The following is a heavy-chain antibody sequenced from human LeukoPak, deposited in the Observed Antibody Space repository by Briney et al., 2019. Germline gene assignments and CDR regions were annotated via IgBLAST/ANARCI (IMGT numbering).Heavy chain of an antibody. V-gene: IGHV4-31*03. CDR2: IYYSGST. CDR1: GGSISSGGYY. CDR3: ARENAPNYCSGGGCYSQRYYFDY. J-gene: IGHJ4*02. D-gene: IGHD2-15*01. Sequence: SETLSLTCTVSGGSISSGGYYWSWIRQHPGKGLEWIGYIYYSGSTYYNPSLKSRVTISVDTSKNQFSLKLSSVTAADTAVYYCARENAPNYCSGGGCYSQRYYFDYWGQGTLVTVSS.